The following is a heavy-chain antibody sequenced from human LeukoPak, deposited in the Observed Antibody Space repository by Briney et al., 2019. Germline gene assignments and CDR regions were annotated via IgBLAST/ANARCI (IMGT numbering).Heavy chain of an antibody. CDR1: GGTFSSYA. J-gene: IGHJ4*02. D-gene: IGHD3-22*01. Sequence: ASVKVSCKASGGTFSSYAISWVRQAPGQGLEWMGRIIPIFGTANYAQKFQGRVTITTDESTSTAYMELSSLRSEDTAVYYCARGSLGLYYYDSSGYVHFDCWGQGTLVTVSS. CDR3: ARGSLGLYYYDSSGYVHFDC. CDR2: IIPIFGTA. V-gene: IGHV1-69*05.